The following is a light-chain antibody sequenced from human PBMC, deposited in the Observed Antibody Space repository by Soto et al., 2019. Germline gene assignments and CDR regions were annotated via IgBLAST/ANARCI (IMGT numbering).Light chain of an antibody. CDR1: QSVSNN. Sequence: ILMTQSPATLSVSPGERATLSCRASQSVSNNLAWYQQKPGQAPRLLIYYASTRATGIPPRFSGSGSGTEFTLTISGLQSEDVAVYYCQQYNNWSPWTFGQGTKVEIK. J-gene: IGKJ1*01. CDR2: YAS. V-gene: IGKV3-15*01. CDR3: QQYNNWSPWT.